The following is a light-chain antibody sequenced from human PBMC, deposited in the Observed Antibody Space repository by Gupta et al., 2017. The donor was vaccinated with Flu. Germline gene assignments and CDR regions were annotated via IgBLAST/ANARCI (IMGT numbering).Light chain of an antibody. V-gene: IGLV2-14*01. CDR3: SPFTTSDTCV. J-gene: IGLJ3*02. CDR2: EVS. CDR1: GSDVGGYNY. Sequence: QSALAQPASMSGSPGQSITISCSGTGSDVGGYNYVSWYQHYPGRAPKLRIYEVSNRPSGVSSRFSGSKYANTDSLTIYGLQAEDEADDYCSPFTTSDTCVCGGGT.